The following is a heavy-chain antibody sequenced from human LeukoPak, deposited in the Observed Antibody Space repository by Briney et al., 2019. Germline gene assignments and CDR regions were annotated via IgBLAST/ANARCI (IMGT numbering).Heavy chain of an antibody. CDR3: ARDSPGYGGYSY. CDR1: GFIFSSFR. J-gene: IGHJ4*02. CDR2: IWYDGSKI. D-gene: IGHD5-12*01. V-gene: IGHV3-33*01. Sequence: TGGSLRLSCAASGFIFSSFRMHWVRQAPGKGLEWVAVIWYDGSKIHYVDSVKGRFTISRDNSKNTLYLQMNSLRGEDTAVYYCARDSPGYGGYSYWGQGTLVTVSS.